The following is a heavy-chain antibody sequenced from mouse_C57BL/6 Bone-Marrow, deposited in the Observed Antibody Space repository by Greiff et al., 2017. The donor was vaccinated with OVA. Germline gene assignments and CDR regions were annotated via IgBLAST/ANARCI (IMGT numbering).Heavy chain of an antibody. CDR3: ASAIYYYGSSGAWFAY. V-gene: IGHV1-85*01. CDR1: GYTFTSYD. CDR2: IYPRDGST. D-gene: IGHD1-1*01. Sequence: VKLQESGPELVKPGASVKLSCKASGYTFTSYDINWVKQRPGQGLEWIGWIYPRDGSTKYNEKFKGKATLTVDTSSSTAYMELTSLTSEDSAVYFCASAIYYYGSSGAWFAYWGQGTLVTVSA. J-gene: IGHJ3*01.